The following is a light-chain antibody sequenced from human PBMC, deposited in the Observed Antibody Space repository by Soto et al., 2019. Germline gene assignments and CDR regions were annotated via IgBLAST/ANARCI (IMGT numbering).Light chain of an antibody. CDR2: DAS. Sequence: EIVLTHTPATLSLSPEERATLSCRASQSVSSYLAWYQQKPGQTPRLLIYDASNRATGIPARFSGSGSGTDFTLTISSLEPEDFAVYYCQQRSNWPTFGQGTRLEI. CDR1: QSVSSY. J-gene: IGKJ5*01. V-gene: IGKV3-11*01. CDR3: QQRSNWPT.